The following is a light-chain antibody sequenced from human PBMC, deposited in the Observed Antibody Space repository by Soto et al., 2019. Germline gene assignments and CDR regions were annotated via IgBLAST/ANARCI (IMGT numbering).Light chain of an antibody. Sequence: EIVMTQSPATLSASPGERATLSCRASQSVSSSLAWYQQKPGQAPRLLISGASTRATGIPARFSGSGSETEFALTISGLQSVHFAVYYFQQYNKRCTLGQGTKVEIK. V-gene: IGKV3-15*01. J-gene: IGKJ1*01. CDR3: QQYNKRCT. CDR1: QSVSSS. CDR2: GAS.